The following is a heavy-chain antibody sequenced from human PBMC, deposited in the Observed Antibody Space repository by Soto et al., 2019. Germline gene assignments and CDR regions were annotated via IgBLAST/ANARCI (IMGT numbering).Heavy chain of an antibody. D-gene: IGHD3-9*01. J-gene: IGHJ4*02. CDR3: AKGALSTYFD. CDR1: EFTFSTYA. CDR2: IGSGGSPT. Sequence: GGSLRLSCAASEFTFSTYAMSWVRQAPGNGLEWVSSIGSGGSPTYYADSVKGRFTISRDNSKNTLYLQMNSLRAEDTAVYYCAKGALSTYFDWGQGTLVTVSS. V-gene: IGHV3-23*01.